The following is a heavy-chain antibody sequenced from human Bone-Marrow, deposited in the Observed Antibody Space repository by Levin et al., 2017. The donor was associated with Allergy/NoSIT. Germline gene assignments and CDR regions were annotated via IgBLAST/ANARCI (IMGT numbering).Heavy chain of an antibody. CDR2: IYSAGST. J-gene: IGHJ4*02. V-gene: IGHV3-53*01. CDR1: GFTVSNNY. D-gene: IGHD3-16*01. Sequence: GESLKISCAVSGFTVSNNYMSWVRQAPGKGLEWVSVIYSAGSTYYADSVRGRFTIPRDNSKNTLFLQMNTLRAEDTAVYYCARGGPYGYWGQGTLVTVSS. CDR3: ARGGPYGY.